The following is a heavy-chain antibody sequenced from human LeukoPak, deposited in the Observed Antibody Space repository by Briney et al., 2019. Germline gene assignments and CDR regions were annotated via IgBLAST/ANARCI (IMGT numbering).Heavy chain of an antibody. CDR1: GGSISSGSYY. D-gene: IGHD3-3*01. Sequence: PSETLSLTCTVSGGSISSGSYYWSWIRQPAGKGLEWIGRIYTSGSTNYNPSLKSRVTISVDTSKNQFSLKLSSVTAADTAVYYCARDGTSKRALPGWSGYYTDYYYYYMDVWGKGTTVTVSS. J-gene: IGHJ6*03. CDR3: ARDGTSKRALPGWSGYYTDYYYYYMDV. CDR2: IYTSGST. V-gene: IGHV4-61*02.